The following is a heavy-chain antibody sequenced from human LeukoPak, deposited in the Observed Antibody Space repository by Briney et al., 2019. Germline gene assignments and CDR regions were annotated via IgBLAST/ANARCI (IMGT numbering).Heavy chain of an antibody. CDR2: MKSKTVVGTT. CDR1: GFTFRNAW. J-gene: IGHJ6*03. V-gene: IGHV3-15*01. D-gene: IGHD6-13*01. Sequence: GRTLRLSRAASGFTFRNAWVSSVRQAPGQGLEWGGRMKSKTVVGTTAYAAPVKGKFPISRDDPNSTMYLQMNRLRTEDTAVYYCTTDVSSSWYSGPYYYYYMDVWGKGTTVTVSS. CDR3: TTDVSSSWYSGPYYYYYMDV.